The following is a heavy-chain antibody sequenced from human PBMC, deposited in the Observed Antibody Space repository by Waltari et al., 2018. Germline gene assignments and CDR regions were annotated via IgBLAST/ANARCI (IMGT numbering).Heavy chain of an antibody. CDR3: VRVLPRITMVRGAPDY. CDR1: GGSFSGYY. D-gene: IGHD3-10*01. J-gene: IGHJ4*02. CDR2: INHSGST. Sequence: QVQLQQWGAGLLKPSETLSLTCAVYGGSFSGYYWSWIRQPPGKGLEWIGEINHSGSTNYNPSLKSRVTISVDTSKNQFSLKLSSVTAADTAVYYCVRVLPRITMVRGAPDYWGQGTLVTVSS. V-gene: IGHV4-34*01.